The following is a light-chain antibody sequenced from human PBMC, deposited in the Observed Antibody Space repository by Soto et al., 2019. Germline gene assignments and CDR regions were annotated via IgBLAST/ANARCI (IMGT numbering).Light chain of an antibody. J-gene: IGKJ2*01. Sequence: EIVLTQSPGTLSLSPGERATLSCRASQSVSSSHLAWYQQKPGQAPRPLIYGASTRATGIPDRFSGSGSGPDFTLTISRLEPEDFAVYYCQQYGSSPYTFGQGTKLEIK. V-gene: IGKV3-20*01. CDR2: GAS. CDR1: QSVSSSH. CDR3: QQYGSSPYT.